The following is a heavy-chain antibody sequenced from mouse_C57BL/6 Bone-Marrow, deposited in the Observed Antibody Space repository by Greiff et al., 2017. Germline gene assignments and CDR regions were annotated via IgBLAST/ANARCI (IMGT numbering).Heavy chain of an antibody. V-gene: IGHV1-76*01. Sequence: QVQLQQSGAELVRPGASVKLSCKASGYTFTDYYINWVKQRPGQGLEWIARIYPGSGNTYYNEKFKGKATLTAEKSSSTAYMQLSSLTSEDSAVYFCARLGGYAMDYWGQGTSVTVSS. J-gene: IGHJ4*01. CDR2: IYPGSGNT. CDR1: GYTFTDYY. CDR3: ARLGGYAMDY.